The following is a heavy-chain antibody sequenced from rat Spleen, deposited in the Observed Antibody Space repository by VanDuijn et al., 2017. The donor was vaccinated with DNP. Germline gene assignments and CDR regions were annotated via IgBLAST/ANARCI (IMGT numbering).Heavy chain of an antibody. V-gene: IGHV5S23*01. Sequence: EVQLVESGGGLVQPGRSLKLSCAASGFTFSNYYMAWVRQAPTKGLEWVASITNSGGSTYYRDSVKGRFTISRDNAQSTLYLQMYSRRSEDTATYYCARHRTIMPYYYSMDAWGQGASVTVSS. CDR2: ITNSGGST. CDR1: GFTFSNYY. D-gene: IGHD1-12*01. J-gene: IGHJ4*01. CDR3: ARHRTIMPYYYSMDA.